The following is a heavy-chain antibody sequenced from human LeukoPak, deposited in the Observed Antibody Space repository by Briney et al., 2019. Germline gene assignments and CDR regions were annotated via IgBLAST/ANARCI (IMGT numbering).Heavy chain of an antibody. CDR2: ISAYNGNT. V-gene: IGHV1-18*01. Sequence: ASVKVSCKASGSTFTSYGISWVRQAPGQGLEWMGWISAYNGNTNYAQKLQGRVTMTTDTSTSTAYMELRSLRSDATPVYHYAGRAVADTIPRDFDYCGQGTLVTVSS. J-gene: IGHJ4*02. CDR1: GSTFTSYG. D-gene: IGHD5-12*01. CDR3: AGRAVADTIPRDFDY.